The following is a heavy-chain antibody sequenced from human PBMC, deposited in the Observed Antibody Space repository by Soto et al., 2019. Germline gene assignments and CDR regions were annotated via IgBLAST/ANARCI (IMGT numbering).Heavy chain of an antibody. CDR2: VNPSSGDT. J-gene: IGHJ4*02. V-gene: IGHV1-2*02. CDR3: ARDRQYGDYGYSFDF. CDR1: GYTFTAYY. D-gene: IGHD4-17*01. Sequence: ASVKVSCKTSGYTFTAYYMHWVRQAPGQGLKWMGWVNPSSGDTDYAQDFQGRVTLTRDTSVNTVYMELSGLNSDDTALYYCARDRQYGDYGYSFDFWGQGTLVTVSS.